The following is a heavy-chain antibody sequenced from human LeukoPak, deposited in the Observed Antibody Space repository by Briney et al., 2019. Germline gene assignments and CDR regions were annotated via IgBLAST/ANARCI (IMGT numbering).Heavy chain of an antibody. J-gene: IGHJ3*02. CDR3: VRGGYCSSTICYWYNAFDM. V-gene: IGHV3-48*03. Sequence: GGSLRLSCAASGFTFSSYEMSWVRQAPGKGLEWASYIATGGSAIYYADSVKGRFTISRDNAKNSLYLQMNSLRAEDMAVYYCVRGGYCSSTICYWYNAFDMWGQGTMVTVSS. CDR1: GFTFSSYE. D-gene: IGHD2-2*01. CDR2: IATGGSAI.